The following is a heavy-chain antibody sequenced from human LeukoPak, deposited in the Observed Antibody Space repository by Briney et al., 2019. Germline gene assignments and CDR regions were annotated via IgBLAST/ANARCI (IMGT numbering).Heavy chain of an antibody. V-gene: IGHV1-2*02. Sequence: ASVKVSCKASGYTFTGYYMHWVRQAPGQGLEWMGWINPNSGGTNYAQKFQGRVTMTRDTSITTAYMDLSSLRSDDTAVYFCARDRQRYSSSSFDYWGQGTLVTASS. CDR3: ARDRQRYSSSSFDY. CDR1: GYTFTGYY. D-gene: IGHD6-6*01. J-gene: IGHJ4*02. CDR2: INPNSGGT.